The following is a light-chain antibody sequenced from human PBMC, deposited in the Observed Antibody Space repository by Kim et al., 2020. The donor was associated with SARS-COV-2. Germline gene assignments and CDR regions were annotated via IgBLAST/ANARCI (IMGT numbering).Light chain of an antibody. CDR1: DLGNKF. Sequence: SYELTQPPSVSVSPGQTATITCSGDDLGNKFVCWYRQKPGQSPVLVMYKDVKRPSGIPERFSGSNSGNTATLTISGTQAMDEADYYCQAWDSSTVVFGGGTQLTVL. CDR2: KDV. J-gene: IGLJ2*01. V-gene: IGLV3-1*01. CDR3: QAWDSSTVV.